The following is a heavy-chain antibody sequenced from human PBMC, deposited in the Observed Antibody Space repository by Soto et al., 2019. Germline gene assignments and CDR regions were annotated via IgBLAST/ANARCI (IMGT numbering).Heavy chain of an antibody. J-gene: IGHJ6*02. V-gene: IGHV1-3*01. D-gene: IGHD2-15*01. CDR2: INAGNGNT. CDR3: ARDRLGYCSGGSCPYYYGMDV. CDR1: GYTFTSYA. Sequence: ASVKVSCKASGYTFTSYAMHWVRQAPGQRLEWMGWINAGNGNTKYSQKFQGRVTITRDTSASTAYMELSSLRSEDTAAYYCARDRLGYCSGGSCPYYYGMDVWGQGTTVTVSS.